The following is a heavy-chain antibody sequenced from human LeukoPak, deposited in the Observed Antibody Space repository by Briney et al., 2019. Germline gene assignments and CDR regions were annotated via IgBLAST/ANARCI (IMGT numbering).Heavy chain of an antibody. CDR1: GGSISSYY. CDR3: ARESEGGFDY. CDR2: IYYSGST. Sequence: SETLSFTCTVSGGSISSYYWSWIRQPPGKGLEWIGYIYYSGSTNYNPSLKSRVTISVDTSKNQFSLKLSSVTAADTAVYYCARESEGGFDYWGQGTLVTVSS. V-gene: IGHV4-59*01. D-gene: IGHD3-16*01. J-gene: IGHJ4*02.